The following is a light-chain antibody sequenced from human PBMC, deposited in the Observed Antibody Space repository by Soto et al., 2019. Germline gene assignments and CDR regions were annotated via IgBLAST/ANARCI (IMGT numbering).Light chain of an antibody. Sequence: IVLTQSPATLSLSPGERATLSCMASQSVSSYLAWYQQKPGQAPRLLIYDASNRATGIPARFSGSGSGTDFTLTISSLEPEDFAVYYCQQRSNWLITLGQGTRLEIK. V-gene: IGKV3-11*01. CDR1: QSVSSY. CDR3: QQRSNWLIT. CDR2: DAS. J-gene: IGKJ5*01.